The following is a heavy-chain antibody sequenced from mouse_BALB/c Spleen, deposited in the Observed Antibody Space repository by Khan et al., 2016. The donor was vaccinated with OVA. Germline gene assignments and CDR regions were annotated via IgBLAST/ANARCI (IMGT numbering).Heavy chain of an antibody. CDR2: MWAGGST. V-gene: IGHV2-9*02. CDR3: ARTYYGSAWFAY. Sequence: QMQLEESGPGLVAPSQSLSIICTVSGFSLTSYGVHWVRQPPGKGLEWLGVMWAGGSTNYNSALMSRLSISIDNSKSQVFLKMNSLQTDDTAMYSCARTYYGSAWFAYWGQGTLVTVSA. CDR1: GFSLTSYG. D-gene: IGHD1-1*01. J-gene: IGHJ3*01.